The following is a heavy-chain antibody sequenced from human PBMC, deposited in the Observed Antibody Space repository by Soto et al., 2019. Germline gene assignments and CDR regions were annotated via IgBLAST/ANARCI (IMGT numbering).Heavy chain of an antibody. V-gene: IGHV4-34*02. D-gene: IGHD6-13*01. CDR2: VHHSATS. Sequence: QVALQQWGAGLLKPSQTLSLTCGVSGGSFDEYFWTWIRLTPGQGLEWIGEVHHSATSYYNPSLKSRLAVSVDPSKSQVSLTLTSVTAADTGVYYCARRKDSSRYFYGMDVWGQGTTVVVS. J-gene: IGHJ6*02. CDR3: ARRKDSSRYFYGMDV. CDR1: GGSFDEYF.